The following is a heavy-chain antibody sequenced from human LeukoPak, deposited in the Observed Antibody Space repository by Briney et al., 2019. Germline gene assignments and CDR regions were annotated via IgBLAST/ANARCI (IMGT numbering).Heavy chain of an antibody. V-gene: IGHV1-2*06. CDR3: STEDKYCTSPNCGSY. D-gene: IGHD2-8*01. J-gene: IGHJ4*02. CDR1: GYTLTDYY. Sequence: ASVKVSCKASGYTLTDYYMHWVRQAPGQGLEWMGLIIPNTGGTTYQQKFQGRVTMTRDTSISTFYMELSSLRSDDTAVYYCSTEDKYCTSPNCGSYWGQGTLVTVSS. CDR2: IIPNTGGT.